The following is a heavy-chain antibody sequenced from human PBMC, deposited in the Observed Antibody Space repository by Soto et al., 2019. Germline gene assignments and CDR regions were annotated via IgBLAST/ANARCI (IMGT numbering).Heavy chain of an antibody. CDR2: VSANNGFT. CDR3: ARGGAARHLDS. Sequence: ASVKVSCKTSGYTFTNFALSWVRQAPGQGLEWIGFVSANNGFTHFAQKFQGRISVKTDTSTSTVYLDLRSLSSDDTAVYYCARGGAARHLDSWGQGTPVTVSS. D-gene: IGHD6-6*01. CDR1: GYTFTNFA. J-gene: IGHJ5*01. V-gene: IGHV1-18*01.